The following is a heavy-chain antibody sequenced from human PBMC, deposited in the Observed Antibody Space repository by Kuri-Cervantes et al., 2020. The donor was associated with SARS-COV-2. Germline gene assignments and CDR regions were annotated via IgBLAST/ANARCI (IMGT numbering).Heavy chain of an antibody. CDR2: ISSSSSTI. J-gene: IGHJ4*02. D-gene: IGHD7-27*01. CDR1: GFTFSSYS. V-gene: IGHV3-48*01. Sequence: GESLKISCAASGFTFSSYSMNWVRQAPGKGLEWVSYISSSSSTIYYADSVKGRFTISRDNAKNSLYLQMNSLRAEDTAVYYCAEPGMGPVDYWGQGTLVTVSS. CDR3: AEPGMGPVDY.